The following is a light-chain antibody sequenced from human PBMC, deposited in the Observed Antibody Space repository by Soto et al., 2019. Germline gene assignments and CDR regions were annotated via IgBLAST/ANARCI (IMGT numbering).Light chain of an antibody. Sequence: DIQMTQSPSTLSASVGDRVTLTCRASRGISNFLAWYQQKPGTAPKLLIYAASTLQSGVPSRFSGSGSGTEFTLTITSLRPEDFATYYCQQLTNYPRTFGQGTKVDIK. J-gene: IGKJ1*01. CDR1: RGISNF. CDR3: QQLTNYPRT. V-gene: IGKV1-9*01. CDR2: AAS.